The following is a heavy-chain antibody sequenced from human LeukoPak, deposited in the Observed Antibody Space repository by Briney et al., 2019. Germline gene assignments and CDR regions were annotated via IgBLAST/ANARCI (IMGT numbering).Heavy chain of an antibody. CDR2: IYSGGST. CDR1: GFTVGSNY. J-gene: IGHJ4*02. Sequence: QSGGSLRLSCAASGFTVGSNYMSWVRQAPGEGLEWVSVIYSGGSTYYADSVKGRFTISRDNSKNTLYLQMNSLRAEDTAVYYCARARLVGSGSYWAFDYWGQGTLVTVSS. V-gene: IGHV3-53*01. CDR3: ARARLVGSGSYWAFDY. D-gene: IGHD3-10*01.